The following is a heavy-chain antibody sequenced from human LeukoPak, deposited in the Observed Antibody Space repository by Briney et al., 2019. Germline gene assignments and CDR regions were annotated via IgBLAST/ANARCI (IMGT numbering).Heavy chain of an antibody. V-gene: IGHV2-5*02. J-gene: IGHJ4*02. CDR1: GFALSTSGVG. CDR3: VPRSSGCYAY. CDR2: SYWDDDK. Sequence: SGPTLVKPTQTLTLTCTFSGFALSTSGVGVGWIRQPPGKALEWLAVSYWDDDKRYSPSLNGRRTITKDTSRNQVVRTMSNLDPFDTGTYYCVPRSSGCYAYWGQGALLTVST. D-gene: IGHD3-22*01.